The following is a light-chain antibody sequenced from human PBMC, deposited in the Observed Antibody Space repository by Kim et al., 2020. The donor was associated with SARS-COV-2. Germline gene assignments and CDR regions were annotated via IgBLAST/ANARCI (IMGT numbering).Light chain of an antibody. CDR2: YDS. CDR1: SSGSKG. CDR3: QVWDSSSDHRVV. Sequence: PGKEPRSTYGGSSSGSKGVRWYQEKPGQAPVLAISYDSDRPSGIPERFSGSNSGNTATLTISRVEAGDEADYYCQVWDSSSDHRVVFGGGTQLTVL. V-gene: IGLV3-21*04. J-gene: IGLJ2*01.